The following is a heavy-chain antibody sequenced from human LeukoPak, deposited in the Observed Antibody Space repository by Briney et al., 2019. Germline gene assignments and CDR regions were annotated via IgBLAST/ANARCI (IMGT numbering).Heavy chain of an antibody. CDR1: GFTFSSYG. V-gene: IGHV3-23*01. CDR3: AKDLVARGDSSGYPFDY. D-gene: IGHD3-22*01. J-gene: IGHJ4*02. CDR2: ISGSGGST. Sequence: GGSLRLSCAASGFTFSSYGMSWVRQAPGKGLEWVSAISGSGGSTYYADSVKGRCTFSRDNSKNTLYLQMNSLRAEATAVYYSAKDLVARGDSSGYPFDYWGQGTLVTVSS.